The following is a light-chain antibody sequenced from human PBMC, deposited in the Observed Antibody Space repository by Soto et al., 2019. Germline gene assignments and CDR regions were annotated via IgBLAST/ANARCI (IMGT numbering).Light chain of an antibody. Sequence: HSALTQPASVSGSPGQSITISCTGTSSDVGGSNYVSWYQQYPGKVPKLLIYNVRIRPSGVSNRFSGSKSGNTASLTISGLQAEDEADYFCTSSTSDSLYVFGTGTKLTVL. V-gene: IGLV2-14*01. CDR3: TSSTSDSLYV. CDR1: SSDVGGSNY. J-gene: IGLJ1*01. CDR2: NVR.